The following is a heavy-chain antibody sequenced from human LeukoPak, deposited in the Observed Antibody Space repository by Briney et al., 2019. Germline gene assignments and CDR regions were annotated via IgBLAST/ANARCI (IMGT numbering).Heavy chain of an antibody. Sequence: HPGGSLESSLAASGFSAIANNMPWFGQPPGKGRGVASVIYAGGNTYYADSVGGRFTISRDNSKNTLYLQMNSLRAEDTAVYYCVATRVCGGVLLRPNCLYFENWGQGTLVSVSS. CDR3: VATRVCGGVLLRPNCLYFEN. CDR1: GFSAIANN. J-gene: IGHJ4*02. V-gene: IGHV3-53*01. CDR2: IYAGGNT. D-gene: IGHD3-10*01.